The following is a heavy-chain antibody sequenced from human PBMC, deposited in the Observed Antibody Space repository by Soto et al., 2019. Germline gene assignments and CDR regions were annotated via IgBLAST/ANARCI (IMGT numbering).Heavy chain of an antibody. CDR3: ARARYGGYYDY. CDR2: IGTADDT. V-gene: IGHV3-13*01. CDR1: GFTFSSSD. D-gene: IGHD5-12*01. Sequence: PGGSLRLSCAASGFTFSSSDMHWVRQPTGKGLEWVSAIGTADDTYYPGSVKGRFTISRENAKNSLYLQMNNLRADDTAVYYCARARYGGYYDYWGQGTLVTV. J-gene: IGHJ4*02.